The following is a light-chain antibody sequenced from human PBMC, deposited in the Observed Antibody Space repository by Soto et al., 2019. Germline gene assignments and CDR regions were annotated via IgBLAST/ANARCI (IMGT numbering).Light chain of an antibody. CDR1: ETISSW. J-gene: IGKJ1*01. V-gene: IGKV1-5*03. CDR2: KAS. Sequence: DIQMTQSPSTLSGSAGDRVTITCRASETISSWLAWYQQKPGKAPKLLLYKASTLKNGIPSRFRGRGSGTEFTLTISSLQPDDFATYYCQHYNRYSQSFGQGTKVELK. CDR3: QHYNRYSQS.